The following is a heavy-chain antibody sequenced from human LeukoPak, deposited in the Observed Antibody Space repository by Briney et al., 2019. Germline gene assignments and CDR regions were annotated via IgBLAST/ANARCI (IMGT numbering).Heavy chain of an antibody. V-gene: IGHV4-59*12. CDR2: IYYSGST. Sequence: PSETLSLTCTVSGGSISSYYWSWIRQPPGKGLEWIGYIYYSGSTNYNPSLKSRVTISVDTSKNQFSLKLSSVTAADTAVYYCASTDSSGDGGNSLGDAFDIWGQGTMVTVSS. CDR1: GGSISSYY. J-gene: IGHJ3*02. CDR3: ASTDSSGDGGNSLGDAFDI. D-gene: IGHD4-23*01.